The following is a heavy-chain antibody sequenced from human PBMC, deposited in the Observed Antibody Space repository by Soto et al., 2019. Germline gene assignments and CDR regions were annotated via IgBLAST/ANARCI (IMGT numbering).Heavy chain of an antibody. J-gene: IGHJ5*02. Sequence: QVQLVESGGGVVQPGRSLRLSCAASGFIFNEFGMHWVRQAPGKGLEWVAGIWYDGSNKYYADSVKGRFTFSRDNSKNTMSLQVISVRVEDTAVYYCARWGCRGSSCNLKQRRFDLWGQGTLVTVSS. CDR3: ARWGCRGSSCNLKQRRFDL. CDR2: IWYDGSNK. V-gene: IGHV3-33*03. CDR1: GFIFNEFG. D-gene: IGHD2-15*01.